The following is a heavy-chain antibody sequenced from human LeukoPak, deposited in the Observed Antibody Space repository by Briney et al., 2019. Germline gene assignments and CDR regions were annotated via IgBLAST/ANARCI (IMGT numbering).Heavy chain of an antibody. V-gene: IGHV3-23*01. J-gene: IGHJ4*02. D-gene: IGHD3-3*01. CDR1: GFTFSSYA. CDR2: ISGSGGST. Sequence: GGSLRLSCAASGFTFSSYAMSWVRQAPGKGLEWVSAISGSGGSTYYADSVKGRFTISRDNSKNTLYLQMNSLRAEDTAVYYCARVADFWSGWHKRGYFDYWAREPWSPSPQ. CDR3: ARVADFWSGWHKRGYFDY.